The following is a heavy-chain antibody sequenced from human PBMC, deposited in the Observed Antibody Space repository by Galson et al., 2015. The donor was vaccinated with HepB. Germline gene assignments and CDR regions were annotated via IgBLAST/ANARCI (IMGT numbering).Heavy chain of an antibody. V-gene: IGHV3-33*01. J-gene: IGHJ4*02. CDR3: ARDWRLFKRDHSSGYSLSY. CDR1: GFTFSSYG. CDR2: IWYDGSNK. D-gene: IGHD3-22*01. Sequence: SLRLSCAASGFTFSSYGVHWVRQAPGKGPEWVAVIWYDGSNKYYADSVKGRFTISRDNSKNTLYLQMNSLRAEDTAVYYCARDWRLFKRDHSSGYSLSYWGQGTLVTVSS.